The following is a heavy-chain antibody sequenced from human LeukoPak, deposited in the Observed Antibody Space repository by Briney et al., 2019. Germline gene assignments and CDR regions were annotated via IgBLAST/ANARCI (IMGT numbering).Heavy chain of an antibody. Sequence: PGRSLRLSCAASGFTFSSYGMHWVRQAPGKGLEWVAVISYDGSNKYYADSVKGRFTISRDNSKNTLYLQMNSRRAEDTAVYYCAKDNIAVAGTDYYYYGMDVWGQGTTVTVSS. CDR2: ISYDGSNK. CDR3: AKDNIAVAGTDYYYYGMDV. D-gene: IGHD6-19*01. V-gene: IGHV3-30*18. CDR1: GFTFSSYG. J-gene: IGHJ6*02.